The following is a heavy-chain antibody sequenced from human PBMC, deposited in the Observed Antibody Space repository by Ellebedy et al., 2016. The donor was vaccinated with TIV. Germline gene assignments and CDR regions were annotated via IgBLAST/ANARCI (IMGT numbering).Heavy chain of an antibody. CDR2: IQYDGTNK. CDR1: GFTFSDFG. V-gene: IGHV3-30*02. CDR3: AKDQVDY. Sequence: PGGSLRLSCAASGFTFSDFGMHWVRQAPGKGLEWVTFIQYDGTNKYYTDSVKGRFTISRDNSKNTLYLEMNSLRVEGTAVYYCAKDQVDYWGQGTLVTVSS. J-gene: IGHJ4*02.